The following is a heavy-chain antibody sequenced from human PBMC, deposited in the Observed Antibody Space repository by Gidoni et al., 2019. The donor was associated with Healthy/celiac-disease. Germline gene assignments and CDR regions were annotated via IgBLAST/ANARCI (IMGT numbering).Heavy chain of an antibody. Sequence: QVQLVESGGGLVKPGGSLRPSCAASGFTFSDYYMSWIRQAPGKGLEWVSYISSSSSYTNYADSVKGRFTISRDNAKNSLYLQMNSLRAEDTAVYYCARTPNWGSGSPFDYWGQGTLVTVSS. V-gene: IGHV3-11*06. J-gene: IGHJ4*02. CDR1: GFTFSDYY. CDR3: ARTPNWGSGSPFDY. CDR2: ISSSSSYT. D-gene: IGHD7-27*01.